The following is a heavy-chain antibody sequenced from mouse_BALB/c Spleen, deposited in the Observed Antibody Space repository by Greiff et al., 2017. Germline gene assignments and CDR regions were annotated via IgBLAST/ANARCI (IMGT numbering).Heavy chain of an antibody. V-gene: IGHV7-3*02. CDR1: GFTFTDYY. CDR2: ITNKANGYTT. CDR3: ARVLYGSHWYFDV. J-gene: IGHJ1*01. D-gene: IGHD1-1*01. Sequence: EVMLVESGGGLVQPGGSLRLSCATSGFTFTDYYMSWVRQPPGKALEWLGFITNKANGYTTEYSASVKGRFTISRDNSQSILYLQMNTLRAEDSATYYCARVLYGSHWYFDVWGAGTTVTVSS.